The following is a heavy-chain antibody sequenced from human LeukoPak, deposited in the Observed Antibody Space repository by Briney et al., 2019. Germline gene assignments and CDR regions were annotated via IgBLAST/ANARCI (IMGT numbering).Heavy chain of an antibody. J-gene: IGHJ4*02. V-gene: IGHV4-59*01. CDR1: GGSISISY. Sequence: SETLSLTCTVSGGSISISYWSWIRQPPGKGLEWVGCINHSGSTNYNPSLKSRVTISIDTSKNQFSLKLTSVTAADTAVYYCARAVDYDSSGFYQFDYWGQGTLVTVSS. CDR3: ARAVDYDSSGFYQFDY. D-gene: IGHD3-22*01. CDR2: INHSGST.